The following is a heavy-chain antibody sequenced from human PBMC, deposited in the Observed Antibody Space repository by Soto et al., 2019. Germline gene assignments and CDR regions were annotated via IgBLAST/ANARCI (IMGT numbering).Heavy chain of an antibody. J-gene: IGHJ4*02. CDR3: ARDAGNHYGSGSLFDY. D-gene: IGHD3-10*01. CDR2: IYYSRNT. CDR1: GGSMRSGDYS. V-gene: IGHV4-30-2*01. Sequence: QLQLQESGSGLVKPSQTLSLTCAVSGGSMRSGDYSWSWIRQPPGKGLEWNGYIYYSRNTYYNPPHKSRDTISGDSSKNQFSLKLSSVTAAETAVYYCARDAGNHYGSGSLFDYWGQGILVTVSS.